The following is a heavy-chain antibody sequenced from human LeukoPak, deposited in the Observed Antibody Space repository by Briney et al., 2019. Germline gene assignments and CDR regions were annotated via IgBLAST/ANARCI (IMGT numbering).Heavy chain of an antibody. D-gene: IGHD3-9*01. CDR2: IYHSGST. V-gene: IGHV4-38-2*01. CDR1: GYSISSGYY. J-gene: IGHJ4*02. Sequence: SETLSLTCAVSGYSISSGYYWGWIRQPPGKGLKWIGSIYHSGSTYYNPSLKSRVTISVDTSKNQFSLKLSSVTAADTAVYYCATVLRYFDWLSPPRYWGQGTLVTVSS. CDR3: ATVLRYFDWLSPPRY.